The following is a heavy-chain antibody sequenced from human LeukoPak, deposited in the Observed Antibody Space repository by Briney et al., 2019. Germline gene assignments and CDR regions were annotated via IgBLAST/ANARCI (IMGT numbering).Heavy chain of an antibody. Sequence: GGSLRLSCAASGFTFSSYAMSWVRQAPGKGLEWVSAISGSGGSTYYADSVKGRFTISRDNSKNTLYLQMNSLRAEDTAVYYCAKLGGGYSNWNYVEYDYWGQGTLVTVSS. V-gene: IGHV3-23*01. CDR3: AKLGGGYSNWNYVEYDY. CDR1: GFTFSSYA. D-gene: IGHD1-7*01. CDR2: ISGSGGST. J-gene: IGHJ4*02.